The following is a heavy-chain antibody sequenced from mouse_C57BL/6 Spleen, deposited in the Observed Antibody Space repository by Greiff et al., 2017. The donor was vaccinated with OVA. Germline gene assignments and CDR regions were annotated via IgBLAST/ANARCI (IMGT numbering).Heavy chain of an antibody. Sequence: VQLVESGPELVKPGASVKISCKASGYAFSSSWMNWVKQRPGKGLEWIGRIYPGDGDTNYNGKFKGKATLTADKSSRPSYMQLSSLASEDSAVYFCAIATTVVATNWGKGTTLTVSS. CDR1: GYAFSSSW. D-gene: IGHD1-1*01. CDR2: IYPGDGDT. CDR3: AIATTVVATN. J-gene: IGHJ2*01. V-gene: IGHV1-82*01.